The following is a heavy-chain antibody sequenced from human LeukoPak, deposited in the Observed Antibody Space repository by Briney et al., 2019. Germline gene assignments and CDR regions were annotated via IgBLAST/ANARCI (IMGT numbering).Heavy chain of an antibody. CDR1: GFTVITND. V-gene: IGHV3-53*01. Sequence: GVSLRLSCAASGFTVITNDMTWVRQAPGKGLEWVTVLYSDGNRKYADSVQGRFTISRKHSKNTLYLEMNSLSPDDTAVYYCARGVEPLAANTLAYWGQGTLVTVSS. CDR2: LYSDGNR. CDR3: ARGVEPLAANTLAY. J-gene: IGHJ4*02. D-gene: IGHD1-14*01.